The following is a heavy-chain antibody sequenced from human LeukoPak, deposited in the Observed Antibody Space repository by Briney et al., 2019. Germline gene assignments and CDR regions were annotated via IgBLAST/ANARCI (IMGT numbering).Heavy chain of an antibody. CDR2: IYYSGST. J-gene: IGHJ6*02. Sequence: SETLSLTCTVSGGSISSYYWSWIWQPPGKGLEWIGYIYYSGSTNYNPSLKSRVTISVDTSKNQFSLKLSSVTAADTAVYYCARDRVEVDYYDSSGYYYGMDVWGQGTTVTVSS. V-gene: IGHV4-59*01. D-gene: IGHD3-22*01. CDR3: ARDRVEVDYYDSSGYYYGMDV. CDR1: GGSISSYY.